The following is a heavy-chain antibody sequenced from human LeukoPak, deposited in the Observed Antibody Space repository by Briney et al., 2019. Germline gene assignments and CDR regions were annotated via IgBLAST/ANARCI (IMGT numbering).Heavy chain of an antibody. CDR3: AKGEQGVDY. V-gene: IGHV3-74*01. Sequence: GGSLRLSCAASGFDFSSNWMHWVRHAPGQGLVWVSRIKGDGISTNYADSVKGRFTISRDIAKNTLYLQMNSLRADDTAVFYCAKGEQGVDYWGRGTLVTVSS. CDR2: IKGDGIST. D-gene: IGHD1/OR15-1a*01. CDR1: GFDFSSNW. J-gene: IGHJ4*02.